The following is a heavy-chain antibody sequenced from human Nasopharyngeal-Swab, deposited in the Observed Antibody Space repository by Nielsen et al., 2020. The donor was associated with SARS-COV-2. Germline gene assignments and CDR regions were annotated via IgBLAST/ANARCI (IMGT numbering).Heavy chain of an antibody. D-gene: IGHD6-13*01. CDR1: GFTFSSYS. CDR2: ITSSSNYI. V-gene: IGHV3-21*01. Sequence: GGSLRLSCAASGFTFSSYSMNWVRQAPGKGLEWVSSITSSSNYIYYGDSVKGRFTISRDNAKNSLYLQMNSLRAEDTAVYYCARVGSSSWYFDYWGQGTLVTVSS. J-gene: IGHJ4*02. CDR3: ARVGSSSWYFDY.